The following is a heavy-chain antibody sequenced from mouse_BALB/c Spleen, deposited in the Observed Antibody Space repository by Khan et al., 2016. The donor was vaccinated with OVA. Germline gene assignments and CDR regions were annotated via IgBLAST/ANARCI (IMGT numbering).Heavy chain of an antibody. Sequence: LVKTGASVKISCKTSGYSFTGYYMHWVKQSHGKSLEWIGYISCYNGATTYNQKFKGKATFTVDTSSSTAYMQFNSLTSEDSAVDYCARSHLLWLYAMDYWGQGTSVTVSS. CDR2: ISCYNGAT. J-gene: IGHJ4*01. D-gene: IGHD2-2*01. CDR1: GYSFTGYY. CDR3: ARSHLLWLYAMDY. V-gene: IGHV1S34*01.